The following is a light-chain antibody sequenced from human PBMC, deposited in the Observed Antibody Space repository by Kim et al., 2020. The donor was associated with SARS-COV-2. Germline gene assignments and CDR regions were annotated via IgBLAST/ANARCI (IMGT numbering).Light chain of an antibody. Sequence: LSASVGYRVTITCRASQRIDTSLAWFQQRSGKAPKVLIYRASNLESGVPSRFSGSGSRTEFNLTISSLQPDDFATYYCQQYYRYSSFGQGTKLEI. J-gene: IGKJ2*01. CDR3: QQYYRYSS. CDR1: QRIDTS. V-gene: IGKV1-5*03. CDR2: RAS.